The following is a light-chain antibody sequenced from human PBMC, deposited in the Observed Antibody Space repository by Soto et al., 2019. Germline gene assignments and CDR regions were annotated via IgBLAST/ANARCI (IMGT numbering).Light chain of an antibody. Sequence: DIVMTQSPLSLPVTPGEPASISCRSSQSLLHGNGYTYLDWYLQKPGQSPQLLFYWGSYRASGVPDRFSGSGAGTDFTLKISRVEAEDVGVYYCMQALQTPRTFGQGTKVEI. CDR2: WGS. V-gene: IGKV2-28*01. J-gene: IGKJ1*01. CDR1: QSLLHGNGYTY. CDR3: MQALQTPRT.